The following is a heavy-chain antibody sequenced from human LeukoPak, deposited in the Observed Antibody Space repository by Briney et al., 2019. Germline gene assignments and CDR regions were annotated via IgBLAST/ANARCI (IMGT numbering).Heavy chain of an antibody. CDR1: GFTFDDYA. CDR3: VKDGGRDTAAAYY. D-gene: IGHD6-13*01. J-gene: IGHJ4*02. CDR2: ILRNSGSI. Sequence: PGGSLRLSCAASGFTFDDYAMLWVRQAPGKGLEWVSGILRNSGSIGYADSVKGRFTISRDDAKNSLYLQMNSLRAEDTALYYCVKDGGRDTAAAYYWGQGTLVSVSS. V-gene: IGHV3-9*01.